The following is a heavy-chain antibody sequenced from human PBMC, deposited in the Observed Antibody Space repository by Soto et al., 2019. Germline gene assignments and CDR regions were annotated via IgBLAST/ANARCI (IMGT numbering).Heavy chain of an antibody. D-gene: IGHD2-2*01. CDR1: GGSISSTNYY. CDR2: IYYSGNT. V-gene: IGHV4-39*01. Sequence: QLQLQESGPGLVKPSETLSLTCTVSGGSISSTNYYWGWTRQPPGKGLEWIGSIYYSGNTYYNPSLKSRVTISVDTSKNQFSLNLSSVTAADTAVYYCARHRSVVVVPAPIHWFDPWGQGTLVTVSS. J-gene: IGHJ5*02. CDR3: ARHRSVVVVPAPIHWFDP.